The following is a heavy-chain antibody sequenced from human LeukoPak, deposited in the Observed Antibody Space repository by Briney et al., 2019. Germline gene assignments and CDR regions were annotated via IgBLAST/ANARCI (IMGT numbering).Heavy chain of an antibody. CDR1: GGSISSYY. V-gene: IGHV4-30-4*01. CDR2: VYYSGST. J-gene: IGHJ4*02. CDR3: ARDKGSLFDY. Sequence: PSETLSLTCTVSGGSISSYYWSWIRQPPGKGLEWIGYVYYSGSTYYNPSLKSRVTISVDTSKNQFSLKLSSVTAADTAVYYCARDKGSLFDYWGQGTLVTVSS.